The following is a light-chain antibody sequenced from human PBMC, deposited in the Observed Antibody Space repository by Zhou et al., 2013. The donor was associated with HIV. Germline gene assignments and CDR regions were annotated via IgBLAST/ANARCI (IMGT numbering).Light chain of an antibody. Sequence: DIQMTQSPSTLSASVAERVTLTCRASQSISSWLAWYQQKPGKAPKLLIYKASTLESGAPSRFRGSGSGTEFTLTISSLQPEDFATYYCQHFNNYPLSFGGGTKVEIK. CDR2: KAS. V-gene: IGKV1-5*03. J-gene: IGKJ4*01. CDR1: QSISSW. CDR3: QHFNNYPLS.